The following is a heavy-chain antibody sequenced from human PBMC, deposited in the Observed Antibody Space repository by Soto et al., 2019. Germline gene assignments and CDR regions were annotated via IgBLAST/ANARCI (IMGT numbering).Heavy chain of an antibody. CDR2: IKQDGSEK. CDR1: GFTFSSYW. D-gene: IGHD6-19*01. Sequence: ESGGGLVQPGGSLRLSCAGSGFTFSSYWMNWVRQAPGKGLEWVANIKQDGSEKYYVDSVKGRFSISRDNAQKSMYLQMNSLRAEDTAVYYCAGGTGWLIDSWGQGTLVTVSS. V-gene: IGHV3-7*04. CDR3: AGGTGWLIDS. J-gene: IGHJ4*02.